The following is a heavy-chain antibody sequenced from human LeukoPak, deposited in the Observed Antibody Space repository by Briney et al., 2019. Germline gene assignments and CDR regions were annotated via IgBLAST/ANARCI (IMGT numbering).Heavy chain of an antibody. CDR3: ARSLVVVPAADDYYYYYGMDV. Sequence: SETLSLTCTVSGGSISSYYWSWIRQPPGKGLEWIGYIYYSGSTNYNPSLKSRVTMSVDTSKNQFSLKLSSVTAADTAVYYCARSLVVVPAADDYYYYYGMDVWGQGTTVTVSS. D-gene: IGHD2-2*01. CDR1: GGSISSYY. CDR2: IYYSGST. J-gene: IGHJ6*02. V-gene: IGHV4-59*12.